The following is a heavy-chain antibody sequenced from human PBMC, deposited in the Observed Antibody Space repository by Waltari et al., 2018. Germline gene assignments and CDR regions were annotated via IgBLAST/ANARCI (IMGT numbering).Heavy chain of an antibody. CDR2: FRSKTDGRTT. Sequence: EVQLVECGGGLVKPGGSLRLSCAASGVTVSTAGMNWVRQAPGEGLEGVGRFRSKTDGRTTDNAAPVKCRVTISRDDSKNTLFLQMNSMTTEDTAVYYCTADHIAVAGYDYWGQGTLVIVSS. D-gene: IGHD6-13*01. J-gene: IGHJ4*02. V-gene: IGHV3-15*07. CDR1: GVTVSTAG. CDR3: TADHIAVAGYDY.